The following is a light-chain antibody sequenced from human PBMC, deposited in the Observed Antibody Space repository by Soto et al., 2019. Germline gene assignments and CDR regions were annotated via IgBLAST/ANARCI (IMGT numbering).Light chain of an antibody. CDR2: DAS. J-gene: IGKJ4*01. V-gene: IGKV1-5*01. Sequence: DIQMTQSPSTLSASVGDRVTITFRASQSIGSWLAWYQQKPGKAPKLLIYDASSLESGVPSRFSGSGSGTEFTLTISSLQPDDFASYYCQQYDSYSLTFGGGTKVDIK. CDR3: QQYDSYSLT. CDR1: QSIGSW.